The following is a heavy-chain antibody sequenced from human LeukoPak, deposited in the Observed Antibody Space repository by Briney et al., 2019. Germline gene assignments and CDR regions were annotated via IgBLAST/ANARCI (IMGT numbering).Heavy chain of an antibody. Sequence: SLTLSLTCTLSGGSISSVGYYRSWIRQHPGKGVEWIGYIYYSGSTYYNPSLKSRVTISVDKSKNQCSLTLSPVTAADTAVYYCARHSRRCNHAFRWFSLWGQGTLVTVSS. CDR2: IYYSGST. D-gene: IGHD2-8*01. V-gene: IGHV4-31*03. CDR3: ARHSRRCNHAFRWFSL. J-gene: IGHJ5*02. CDR1: GGSISSVGYY.